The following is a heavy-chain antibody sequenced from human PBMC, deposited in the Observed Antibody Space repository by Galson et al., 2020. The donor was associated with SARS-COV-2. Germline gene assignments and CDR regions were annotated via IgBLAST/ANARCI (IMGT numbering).Heavy chain of an antibody. CDR3: VRDRSGARWTPDAFNA. Sequence: SETLSLTCSVPGVSITNYNYYWGWIRQPPGRGLEWIATIYSDGTSYYDPSLRGRVFISIETSKNQFSLELNSVTAADTATYYCVRDRSGARWTPDAFNAWGQGTMVTVSS. D-gene: IGHD1-26*01. V-gene: IGHV4-39*07. J-gene: IGHJ3*01. CDR1: GVSITNYNYY. CDR2: IYSDGTS.